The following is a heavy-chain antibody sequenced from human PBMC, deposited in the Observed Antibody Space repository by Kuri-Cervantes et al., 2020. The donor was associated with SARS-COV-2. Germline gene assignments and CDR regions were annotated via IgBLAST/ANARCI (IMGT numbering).Heavy chain of an antibody. Sequence: SQTLSLTCAVSGYSISSGYYWSWIRQPPGKGLEWIGYIYYSGSTNYNPSLKSRVTISVDTSKNQFSLKLSSVTAADTAVYYCARQARPGYSSTTVDMDVWGKGTTVTVSS. CDR1: GYSISSGYY. J-gene: IGHJ6*03. CDR2: IYYSGST. D-gene: IGHD1-14*01. CDR3: ARQARPGYSSTTVDMDV. V-gene: IGHV4-61*01.